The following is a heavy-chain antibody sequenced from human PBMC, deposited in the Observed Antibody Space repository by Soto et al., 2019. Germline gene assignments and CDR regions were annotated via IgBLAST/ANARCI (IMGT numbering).Heavy chain of an antibody. V-gene: IGHV4-4*02. CDR1: SGSISSSNW. CDR3: ARGVRGVIFYYYYMDV. Sequence: QVQLQESGPGLVKPSGTLSLTCAVSSGSISSSNWWSWVRQPPGKGLEWIGEIYHSGSTNYNPSLKGRVTISVDKSKNQFSLKLSSVTAADTAVYYCARGVRGVIFYYYYMDVWGKGTTVTVSS. CDR2: IYHSGST. D-gene: IGHD3-10*01. J-gene: IGHJ6*03.